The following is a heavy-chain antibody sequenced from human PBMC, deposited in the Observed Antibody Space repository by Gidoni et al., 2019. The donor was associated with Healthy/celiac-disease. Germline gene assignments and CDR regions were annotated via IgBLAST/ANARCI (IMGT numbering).Heavy chain of an antibody. J-gene: IGHJ5*02. CDR3: AKDVSGSYPFDWFDP. Sequence: EVQLLESGGGLVQPGGSLSLSCAASGFTFSCYAMSWVRQAPGKGLEWVSAIRGSGGSTYYADSVKGRFTISRDKSKNTLYLQMNSLRAEDTAVYYCAKDVSGSYPFDWFDPWGQGTLVTVSS. D-gene: IGHD1-26*01. CDR1: GFTFSCYA. CDR2: IRGSGGST. V-gene: IGHV3-23*01.